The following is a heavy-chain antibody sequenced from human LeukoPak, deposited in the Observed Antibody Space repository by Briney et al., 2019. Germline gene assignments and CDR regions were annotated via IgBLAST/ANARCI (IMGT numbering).Heavy chain of an antibody. CDR2: IWYDGSNK. V-gene: IGHV3-33*01. D-gene: IGHD1-14*01. CDR3: ARVPGRNPMRDAFDI. Sequence: GGSLRLSCAASGFTFSSYGMHWVRQAPGKGLEWVAVIWYDGSNKYYADSVKGRFTISRDNSENTQYLQMNSPGAEDTGVYYCARVPGRNPMRDAFDIWGQGTMVTVSS. J-gene: IGHJ3*02. CDR1: GFTFSSYG.